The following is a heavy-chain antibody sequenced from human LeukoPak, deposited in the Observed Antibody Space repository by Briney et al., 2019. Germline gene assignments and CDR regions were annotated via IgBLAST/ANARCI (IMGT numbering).Heavy chain of an antibody. Sequence: GASVKVSCKASGYTFTSYGISWVRPAPGQGLEWMGWISAYNGNTNYAQKLQGRVTMTTDTSTSTAYMELRSLRSDDTAVYYCARDLRDIVVVPAAIRPYYGMDVWGQGTTVTVSS. J-gene: IGHJ6*02. D-gene: IGHD2-2*02. CDR1: GYTFTSYG. CDR3: ARDLRDIVVVPAAIRPYYGMDV. CDR2: ISAYNGNT. V-gene: IGHV1-18*01.